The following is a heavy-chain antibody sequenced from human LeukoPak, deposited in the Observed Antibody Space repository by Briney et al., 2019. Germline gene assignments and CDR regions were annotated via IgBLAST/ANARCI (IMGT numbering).Heavy chain of an antibody. J-gene: IGHJ4*02. V-gene: IGHV4-59*01. Sequence: SETLSLTCTVSGGSISSYYWSWIRQPPGKGLEWIGYIYYSGSTYYNPSLKSRVTISVDTSKNQFSLKLGSVTAADTAVYYCARTLSRWDPFDYWGQGTLVTVSS. D-gene: IGHD1-26*01. CDR2: IYYSGST. CDR1: GGSISSYY. CDR3: ARTLSRWDPFDY.